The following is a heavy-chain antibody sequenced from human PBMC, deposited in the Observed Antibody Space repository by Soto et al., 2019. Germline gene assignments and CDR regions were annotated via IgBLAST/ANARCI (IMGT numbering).Heavy chain of an antibody. V-gene: IGHV4-59*01. J-gene: IGHJ6*02. CDR2: IYYSGST. CDR3: ARVGSSGWYDYYYYGMDV. D-gene: IGHD6-19*01. CDR1: GGSFSGYY. Sequence: SETLSLTCAVYGGSFSGYYWSWIRQPPGKGLEWIGYIYYSGSTNYNPSLKSRVTISVDTSKNQFSLKLSSVTAADTAVYYCARVGSSGWYDYYYYGMDVWGQGTTVTVSS.